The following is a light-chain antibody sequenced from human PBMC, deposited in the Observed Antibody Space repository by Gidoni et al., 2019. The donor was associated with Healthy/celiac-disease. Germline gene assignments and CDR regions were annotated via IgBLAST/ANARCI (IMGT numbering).Light chain of an antibody. V-gene: IGKV1-5*03. CDR3: QQYNSYWT. CDR1: QSISSW. CDR2: KAS. J-gene: IGKJ1*01. Sequence: DIQMTQSPSTLSASVGDRVTITCRASQSISSWLAWYQQKPGKAPNLLIYKASSLESGVPSRFSGSGSGTEFTLTISSLQPDDFATYYCQQYNSYWTFGQXTKVEIK.